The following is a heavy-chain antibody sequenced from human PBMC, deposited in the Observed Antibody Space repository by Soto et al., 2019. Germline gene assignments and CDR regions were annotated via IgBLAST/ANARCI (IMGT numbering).Heavy chain of an antibody. CDR2: IYYSGST. CDR1: GGSISSYY. Sequence: SETLSLTCTVSGGSISSYYWSWIRQPPGKGLEWIGYIYYSGSTNYNPSLKSRVTISVDTSKNQFSLKLSSVTAADTAVYYCARTVVRYFDWLLPGGDYYGMDVWGQGTTVTV. CDR3: ARTVVRYFDWLLPGGDYYGMDV. V-gene: IGHV4-59*08. D-gene: IGHD3-9*01. J-gene: IGHJ6*02.